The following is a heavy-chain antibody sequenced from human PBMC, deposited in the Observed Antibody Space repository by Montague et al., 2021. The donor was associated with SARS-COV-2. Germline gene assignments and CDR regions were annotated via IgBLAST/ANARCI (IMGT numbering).Heavy chain of an antibody. CDR3: ARPRNAGYFWSLDF. CDR1: GDSVSSSDYY. J-gene: IGHJ2*01. Sequence: SETLSLTCTVSGDSVSSSDYYWTWIRQPPGKGLEWIGYIFYDGITKYSPALRSRVTISMDTSKNQLSLNLKSVTAADTALYYCARPRNAGYFWSLDFWGRGTMVTVSS. V-gene: IGHV4-61*08. CDR2: IFYDGIT. D-gene: IGHD1-26*01.